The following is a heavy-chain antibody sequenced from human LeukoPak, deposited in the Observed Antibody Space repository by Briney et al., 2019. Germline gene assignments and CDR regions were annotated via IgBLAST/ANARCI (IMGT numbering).Heavy chain of an antibody. D-gene: IGHD6-13*01. CDR1: GYTFTSYG. Sequence: ASVKVSCKASGYTFTSYGISWVRQAPGQGLEWMGWTSAYNGNTNFAQKLQGRVTMTTDTSTSTAYMELSSLRSDDTAVYYCARADGVGSTWDQGGSRDAFDIWGQGTKVTVSS. CDR3: ARADGVGSTWDQGGSRDAFDI. V-gene: IGHV1-18*01. J-gene: IGHJ3*02. CDR2: TSAYNGNT.